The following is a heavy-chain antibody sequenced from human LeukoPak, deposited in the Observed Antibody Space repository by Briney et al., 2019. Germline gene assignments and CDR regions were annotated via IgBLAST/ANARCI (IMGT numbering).Heavy chain of an antibody. CDR3: ARGGRDIVVVVAAPWAYYFDY. Sequence: SETLSLTCTVSGGSISSSSYYWCWIRQRPGKGLEWIGSIYYSGSTYYNPSLKSRVTISVDTSKNQFSLKLSSVTAADTAVYYCARGGRDIVVVVAAPWAYYFDYWGQGTLVTVSS. CDR2: IYYSGST. J-gene: IGHJ4*02. V-gene: IGHV4-39*01. CDR1: GGSISSSSYY. D-gene: IGHD2-15*01.